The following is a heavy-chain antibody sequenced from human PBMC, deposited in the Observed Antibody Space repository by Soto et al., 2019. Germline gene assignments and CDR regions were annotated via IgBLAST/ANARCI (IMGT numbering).Heavy chain of an antibody. D-gene: IGHD2-21*01. CDR3: ARLGLAIRTDYYYYMDV. J-gene: IGHJ6*03. CDR1: GGSISSSSYY. V-gene: IGHV4-39*07. CDR2: IYYSGST. Sequence: SETLSLTCSVSGGSISSSSYYWGWIRQPPGKGLEWIGSIYYSGSTYYNPSFQGQVTISADKSISTAYLQWSSLKASDTAMYYCARLGLAIRTDYYYYMDVWGKGTTVTVSS.